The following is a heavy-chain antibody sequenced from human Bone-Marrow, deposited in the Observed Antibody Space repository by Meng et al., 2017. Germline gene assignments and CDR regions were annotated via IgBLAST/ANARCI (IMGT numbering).Heavy chain of an antibody. D-gene: IGHD3-10*01. CDR1: GSTFSTYA. V-gene: IGHV1-69*01. Sequence: QVQLVQSGAGVKKPGSSVKVSCKASGSTFSTYAISWVRQAPGQGLEWMGGIIPIFATSNYAQKFQGRVTITADESTSTAHMELSSLRSEDTAVYYCARTGEFQLGFDLWGRGTLVTVSS. CDR2: IIPIFATS. J-gene: IGHJ2*01. CDR3: ARTGEFQLGFDL.